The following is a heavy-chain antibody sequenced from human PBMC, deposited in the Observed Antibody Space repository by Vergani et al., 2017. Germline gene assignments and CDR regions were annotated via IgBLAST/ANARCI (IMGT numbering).Heavy chain of an antibody. V-gene: IGHV4-59*01. D-gene: IGHD1-26*01. CDR1: GGSISSYY. Sequence: QVQLQESGPGLVKPSETLSLTCTVSGGSISSYYWSWIRQPPGKGLEWIGYIYYSGSTNYNPSLKSRVTISVDTSKNQFSLKLSSVTAADTAVYYCGRMELLSAFDIWGQGTMVTVSS. J-gene: IGHJ3*02. CDR3: GRMELLSAFDI. CDR2: IYYSGST.